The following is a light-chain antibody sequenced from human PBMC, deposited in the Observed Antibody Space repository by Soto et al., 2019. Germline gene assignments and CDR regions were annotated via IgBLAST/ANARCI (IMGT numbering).Light chain of an antibody. V-gene: IGLV2-14*01. CDR2: DVS. CDR1: SSDVGGYNY. J-gene: IGLJ2*01. CDR3: SSYTRGSTLA. Sequence: QSVLTQPTSVSGSPGQSITISCTGTSSDVGGYNYVSWYQQHPGKAPKPMIYDVSNRPSGVSIRFLGSKSGNTASLTISGHQAGDGADYYCSSYTRGSTLAFGGGTKVTVL.